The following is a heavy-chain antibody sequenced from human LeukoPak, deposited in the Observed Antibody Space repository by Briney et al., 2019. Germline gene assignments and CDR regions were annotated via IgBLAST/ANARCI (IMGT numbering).Heavy chain of an antibody. CDR3: ARARLWDIDY. CDR2: VNPNSGGI. CDR1: GYIYTGYY. V-gene: IGHV1-2*02. D-gene: IGHD3-16*01. J-gene: IGHJ4*02. Sequence: ASVKVSCQASGYIYTGYYMHWVRQAPSQGLEWMGWVNPNSGGINYAQEVQVRVLMTRDTSISTSYIELSRRRSDGTAVYCCARARLWDIDYLGQGTLGTVSS.